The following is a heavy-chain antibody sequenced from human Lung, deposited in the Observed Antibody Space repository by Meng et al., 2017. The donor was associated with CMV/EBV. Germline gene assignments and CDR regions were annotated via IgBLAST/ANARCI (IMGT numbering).Heavy chain of an antibody. CDR2: INHSGST. J-gene: IGHJ5*02. V-gene: IGHV4-34*01. Sequence: SXTXSLXCAVYGGSFSGYYWSWIRQPPGKGLEWIGEINHSGSTNYNPSLKSRVTIPVDTSKNQFSLKLSSVTAADTAVYYCARRLRFLEWLLYLGWFDPWXQGTLVTVSS. CDR3: ARRLRFLEWLLYLGWFDP. D-gene: IGHD3-3*01. CDR1: GGSFSGYY.